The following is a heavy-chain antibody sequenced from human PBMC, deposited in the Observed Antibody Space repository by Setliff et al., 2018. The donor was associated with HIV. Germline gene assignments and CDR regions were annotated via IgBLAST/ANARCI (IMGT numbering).Heavy chain of an antibody. CDR1: GGTFTSYA. CDR2: IMPIFGVT. D-gene: IGHD5-12*01. Sequence: SVKVSCKASGGTFTSYAFNWVRQAPGQRLEWMGEIMPIFGVTKYAQKFQGRLSISTGESTRTTYMELTSLTSEDTAVYFCATRLSGYTSYYFDQWGQGTLVTVSS. J-gene: IGHJ4*02. CDR3: ATRLSGYTSYYFDQ. V-gene: IGHV1-69*05.